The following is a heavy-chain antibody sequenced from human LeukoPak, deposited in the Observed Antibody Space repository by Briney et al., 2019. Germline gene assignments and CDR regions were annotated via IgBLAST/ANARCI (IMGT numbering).Heavy chain of an antibody. CDR1: GYTFTSYY. CDR3: ARDAVPGIVGARHFDY. CDR2: INPSDGST. V-gene: IGHV1-46*01. J-gene: IGHJ4*02. D-gene: IGHD1-26*01. Sequence: ASVKVSCKASGYTFTSYYMHWVRQAPGQGLEWMGIINPSDGSTSYAQKFQGRVTMTRDTSTSTVYMELSSLRSEDTAVYYCARDAVPGIVGARHFDYWGQGTLVTVSS.